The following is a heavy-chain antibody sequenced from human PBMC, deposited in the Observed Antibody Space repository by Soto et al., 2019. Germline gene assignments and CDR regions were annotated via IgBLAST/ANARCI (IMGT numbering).Heavy chain of an antibody. CDR2: IWSDGSNE. J-gene: IGHJ4*02. Sequence: QVQLVESGGGVVQPGGSLRLSCAASGFTFSHYAMHWARQAPGKGLEWVAVIWSDGSNENYADSVRGRFTISRDNPKNTLYLQMNSLRAEDTAVYYCARDYGSAPWDYWGQGALVTVSS. CDR1: GFTFSHYA. V-gene: IGHV3-33*01. CDR3: ARDYGSAPWDY. D-gene: IGHD3-10*01.